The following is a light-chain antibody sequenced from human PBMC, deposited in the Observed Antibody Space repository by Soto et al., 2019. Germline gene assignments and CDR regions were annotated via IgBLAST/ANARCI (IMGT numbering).Light chain of an antibody. J-gene: IGLJ7*01. CDR1: SSDVGSHNL. V-gene: IGLV2-23*02. CDR2: EVS. CDR3: CSYGGSRAV. Sequence: QSALTQPASVSGSPGQSITISCTGTSSDVGSHNLVSWYQQHPGQAPKLMIYEVSKRPLGVSARFSASKSGNTDFLTISGLQAEDEADYYCCSYGGSRAVFGGGTQLTVL.